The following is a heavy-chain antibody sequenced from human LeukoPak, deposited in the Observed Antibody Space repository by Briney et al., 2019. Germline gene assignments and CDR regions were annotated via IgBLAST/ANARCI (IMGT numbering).Heavy chain of an antibody. V-gene: IGHV1-2*06. CDR1: GYTFTGYY. J-gene: IGHJ4*02. D-gene: IGHD3-9*01. CDR3: ARGDILTGYYISNLDY. Sequence: ASAKVSCKASGYTFTGYYMHWVRQAPGQGLEWMGRINPNSGGTNYAQKFQGRVTMTRDTSISTAYMELSRLRSDDTAVYYCARGDILTGYYISNLDYWGQGTLVTVSS. CDR2: INPNSGGT.